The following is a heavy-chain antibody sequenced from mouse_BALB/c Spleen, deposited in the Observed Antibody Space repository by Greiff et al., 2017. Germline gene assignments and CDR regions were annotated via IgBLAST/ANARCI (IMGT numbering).Heavy chain of an antibody. CDR3: ARHHGSSSYYAMDY. V-gene: IGHV5-12-2*01. CDR1: GFTFSSYT. CDR2: ISNGGGST. Sequence: EVILVESGGGLVQPGGSLKLSCAASGFTFSSYTMSWVRQTPEKRLEWVAYISNGGGSTYYPDTVKGRFTISRDNAKNTLYLQMSSLKSEDTAMYYCARHHGSSSYYAMDYWGQGTSVTVSS. D-gene: IGHD1-1*01. J-gene: IGHJ4*01.